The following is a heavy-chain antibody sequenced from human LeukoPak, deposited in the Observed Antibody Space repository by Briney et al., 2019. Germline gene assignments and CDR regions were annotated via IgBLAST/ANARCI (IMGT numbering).Heavy chain of an antibody. CDR3: ARGRPYYYGSGSYLKKSPFDY. V-gene: IGHV4-34*01. D-gene: IGHD3-10*01. Sequence: SETLSLTCAVYGGSFSGYYWSWIRQPPGKGLEWIGEINHSGSTNYNPSLKSRVTISVDTSKNQFSLKLSSVTAADTAVYYCARGRPYYYGSGSYLKKSPFDYWGQGTLVTVSS. CDR2: INHSGST. J-gene: IGHJ4*02. CDR1: GGSFSGYY.